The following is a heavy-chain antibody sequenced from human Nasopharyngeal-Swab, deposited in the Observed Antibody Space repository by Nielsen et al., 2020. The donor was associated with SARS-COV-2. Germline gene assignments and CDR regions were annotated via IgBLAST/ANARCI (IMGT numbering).Heavy chain of an antibody. CDR3: ARYCSTTSCPRGFDY. V-gene: IGHV3-33*01. CDR2: IWYDGSNK. D-gene: IGHD2-2*01. Sequence: GGSLRLSCAASGFTFSTYAMHWVRQAPGKGLEWVTFIWYDGSNKEYADAVKGRFTISRDNSKNTVFLQMNSLRVEDTAVYYCARYCSTTSCPRGFDYWGQGTLVTVSS. J-gene: IGHJ4*02. CDR1: GFTFSTYA.